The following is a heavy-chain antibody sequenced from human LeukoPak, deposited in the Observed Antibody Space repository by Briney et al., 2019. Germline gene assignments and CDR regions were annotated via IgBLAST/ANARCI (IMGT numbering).Heavy chain of an antibody. D-gene: IGHD5-24*01. CDR1: GYTLTELS. J-gene: IGHJ4*02. CDR3: ATLGRDGYNLGV. Sequence: WASVKVSCKVSGYTLTELSMHWVRQAPGKGLEWMGGFDPEDGETIYAQKFQGRVTMTEDTSTDTAYMELSSLRSEDTAVYYCATLGRDGYNLGVWGQGTLVTVSS. CDR2: FDPEDGET. V-gene: IGHV1-24*01.